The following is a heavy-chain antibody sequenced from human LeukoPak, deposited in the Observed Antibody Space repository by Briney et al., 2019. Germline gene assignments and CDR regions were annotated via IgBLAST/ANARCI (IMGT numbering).Heavy chain of an antibody. Sequence: SQTLSLTCTVSGGSIRSGDYYWSWIREPPGKGLEWIGYIDYSGSTYYNSSLESRLTISVDTSKTHFSLRLSSVTAADTAVYYCARDRSGYNGMDVWGQGTTVTVSS. CDR2: IDYSGST. CDR3: ARDRSGYNGMDV. CDR1: GGSIRSGDYY. D-gene: IGHD3-3*01. J-gene: IGHJ6*02. V-gene: IGHV4-30-4*01.